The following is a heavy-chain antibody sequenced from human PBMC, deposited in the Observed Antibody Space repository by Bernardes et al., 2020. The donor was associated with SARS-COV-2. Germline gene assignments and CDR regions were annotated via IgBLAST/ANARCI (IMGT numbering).Heavy chain of an antibody. J-gene: IGHJ2*01. CDR1: GGSISSSNYY. V-gene: IGHV4-39*01. CDR2: IYSSGST. CDR3: ASRPTTVTAGANWYFDL. D-gene: IGHD4-17*01. Sequence: SETLSLTCTVSGGSISSSNYYWGWIRQPPGKGLEWIGSIYSSGSTYYNPSLQSRVTESVDTSKNQFSLRLSSVTAADTAVYYCASRPTTVTAGANWYFDLWGRGTLVTVSS.